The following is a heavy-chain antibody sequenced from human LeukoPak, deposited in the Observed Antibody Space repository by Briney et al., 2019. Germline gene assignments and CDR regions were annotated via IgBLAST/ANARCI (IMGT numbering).Heavy chain of an antibody. CDR1: GFTVSSSY. CDR2: IYSGGST. J-gene: IGHJ4*02. V-gene: IGHV3-53*01. Sequence: GGSLRLSCAASGFTVSSSYMSWVRQAPGKGLEWVSLIYSGGSTYYAASVKGRFTISRDNSKNTLYLQMNSLRPEETAVYYCAKGYNYAYEYWGQGTLVTVSS. D-gene: IGHD5-18*01. CDR3: AKGYNYAYEY.